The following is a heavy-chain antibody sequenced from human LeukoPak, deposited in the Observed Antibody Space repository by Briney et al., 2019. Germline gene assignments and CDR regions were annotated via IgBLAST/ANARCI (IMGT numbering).Heavy chain of an antibody. J-gene: IGHJ4*02. Sequence: GGSLRLSCAASRFTVSSNYMSWVRQAPGKGLEWVSVIYSGGSTYYADSVKGRFTISRDNSKNTLYLQMNSLRAEDTAVYYCARGPEQWLVRLDYWGQGTLVTVSS. CDR3: ARGPEQWLVRLDY. CDR1: RFTVSSNY. D-gene: IGHD6-19*01. V-gene: IGHV3-53*01. CDR2: IYSGGST.